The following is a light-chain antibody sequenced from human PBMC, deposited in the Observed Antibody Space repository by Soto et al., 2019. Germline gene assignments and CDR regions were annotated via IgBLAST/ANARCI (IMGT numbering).Light chain of an antibody. CDR1: QSISNN. V-gene: IGKV3-15*01. CDR3: QQYHNSPPLT. Sequence: EIVMTQSPATLSASPGERVPLSCRASQSISNNLAWYQQTPGQAPRLLIFGASTSATGIPASFSGSGSGTDFSLTIIGMQSADFAVYYCQQYHNSPPLTFGGGTKVEIK. CDR2: GAS. J-gene: IGKJ4*01.